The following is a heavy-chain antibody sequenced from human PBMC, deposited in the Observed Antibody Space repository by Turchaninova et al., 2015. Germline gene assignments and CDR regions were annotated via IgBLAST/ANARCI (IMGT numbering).Heavy chain of an antibody. D-gene: IGHD5-24*01. CDR3: ARDVPRDGSIYFDS. V-gene: IGHV3-48*04. CDR2: INGDSPSR. Sequence: EVQLVESGGGLVQPGGSLRLSCATSGFTFRPYNLNWVGQDPGTGPEELSPINGDSPSRLYSDSLKCLCTISRDYAKNILSLQMNSLRAEDTAVYFCARDVPRDGSIYFDSWGQGTLVTVSS. CDR1: GFTFRPYN. J-gene: IGHJ4*02.